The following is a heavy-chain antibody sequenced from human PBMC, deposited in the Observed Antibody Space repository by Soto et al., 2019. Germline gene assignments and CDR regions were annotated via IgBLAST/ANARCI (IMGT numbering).Heavy chain of an antibody. Sequence: NLSLTCTASGGSISSSSYYWGWIRPPPGKGLEWIGTIYYSGSTYYNPSLKSRVTISVDTSKNQFSLKLSSVTATDTAVYYCARHGNTVTTGYYYGMDVWGQGTTVTVSS. CDR2: IYYSGST. V-gene: IGHV4-39*01. CDR1: GGSISSSSYY. CDR3: ARHGNTVTTGYYYGMDV. J-gene: IGHJ6*02. D-gene: IGHD4-17*01.